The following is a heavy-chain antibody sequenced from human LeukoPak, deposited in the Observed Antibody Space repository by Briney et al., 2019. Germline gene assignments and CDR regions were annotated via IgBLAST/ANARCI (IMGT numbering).Heavy chain of an antibody. J-gene: IGHJ4*02. D-gene: IGHD6-6*01. V-gene: IGHV3-74*01. CDR1: GFSFSGHW. CDR2: ISPTGSTT. Sequence: GGSLRLSCTASGFSFSGHWMHWARQLPGKGLVWVSRISPTGSTTSYADSVKGRFTASRDNAKNTLYLQVNNLRAEDTAVYYCARGPNSNWSGLDFWGQGTLLTVSP. CDR3: ARGPNSNWSGLDF.